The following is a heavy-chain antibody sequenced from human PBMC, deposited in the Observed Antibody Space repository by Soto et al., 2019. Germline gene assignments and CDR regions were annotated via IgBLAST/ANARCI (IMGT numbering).Heavy chain of an antibody. J-gene: IGHJ4*01. CDR3: TRGGSANHDY. D-gene: IGHD3-16*01. CDR2: IKSKSDGGTT. CDR1: GFTFRNAW. V-gene: IGHV3-15*01. Sequence: LRLSCAASGFTFRNAWMTWVRQAPGKGLEWVGRIKSKSDGGTTDYAAPARGRFTISRDDSKNTLYVQMNSLKIEDTAVYYCTRGGSANHDYWGHGTLVTVSS.